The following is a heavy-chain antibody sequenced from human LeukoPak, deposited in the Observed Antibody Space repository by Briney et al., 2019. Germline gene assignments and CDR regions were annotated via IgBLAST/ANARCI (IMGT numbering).Heavy chain of an antibody. CDR1: GGSISSGDYY. CDR2: IYYSGST. J-gene: IGHJ6*04. CDR3: ASEVATPYCYGMDV. D-gene: IGHD5-12*01. Sequence: SQTLSLTCTVSGGSISSGDYYWSWIRQPPGKGLEWIGYIYYSGSTYYNPSLKSRVTISVDTSKNQFSLKLSSVTAADTAVYYCASEVATPYCYGMDVWGKGTTVTVSS. V-gene: IGHV4-30-4*01.